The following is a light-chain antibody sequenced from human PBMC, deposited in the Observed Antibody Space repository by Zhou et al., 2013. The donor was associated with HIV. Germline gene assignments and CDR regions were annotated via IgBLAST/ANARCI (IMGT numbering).Light chain of an antibody. V-gene: IGKV3-15*01. J-gene: IGKJ5*01. CDR3: QQYATLPRT. CDR1: QSVSSN. CDR2: GAS. Sequence: EIVMTQSPATLSVSPGERATLSCRASQSVSSNLAWYQQKPGQAPRLLIYGASTRATGIPARFKGSGSGTDFTLTITRLEAEDFAVYYCQQYATLPRTFGQGTRLDI.